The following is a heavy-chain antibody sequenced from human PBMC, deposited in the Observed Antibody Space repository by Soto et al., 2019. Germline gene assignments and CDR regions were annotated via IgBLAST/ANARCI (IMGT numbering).Heavy chain of an antibody. CDR1: KFIFSDYY. CDR2: ISSSGSTI. Sequence: PGGSLRLSCAASKFIFSDYYMFWIRQAPGKGLEWVSYISSSGSTIYYADSVKGRFTISRDNAKDSLYLQMNSLRAEDTAVYYCASERVDTLTYQYGLDVWGQGTTVTVSS. CDR3: ASERVDTLTYQYGLDV. V-gene: IGHV3-11*01. J-gene: IGHJ6*02. D-gene: IGHD5-18*01.